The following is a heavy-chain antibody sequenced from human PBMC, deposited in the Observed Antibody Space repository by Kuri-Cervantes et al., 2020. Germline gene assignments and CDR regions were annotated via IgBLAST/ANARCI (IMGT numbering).Heavy chain of an antibody. CDR1: GFTFSSYS. CDR3: AQIPIPDYSSGWYEAFDI. J-gene: IGHJ3*02. CDR2: ISSSSSTI. V-gene: IGHV3-48*01. D-gene: IGHD6-19*01. Sequence: GVSLKISCAASGFTFSSYSMNCVRQAPGKGLEWVSYISSSSSTIYYADSVKGRFTISRDNAKNSLYLQMNSLRAKDTEVYYCAQIPIPDYSSGWYEAFDICGQGTRVTVSS.